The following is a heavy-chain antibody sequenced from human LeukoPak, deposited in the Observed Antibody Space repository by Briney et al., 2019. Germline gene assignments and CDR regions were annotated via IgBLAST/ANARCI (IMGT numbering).Heavy chain of an antibody. J-gene: IGHJ4*02. D-gene: IGHD6-6*01. Sequence: GGSLRLSCATSGFTFSNYWMSWVPQAPGKGLEWVANIKEDGSEKNYVDSVKGRFTVSRDNAKNSLYLQMNSLIGDDAAIYYCAREWGAASLWDYWGQGTLVTVSS. CDR3: AREWGAASLWDY. V-gene: IGHV3-7*05. CDR2: IKEDGSEK. CDR1: GFTFSNYW.